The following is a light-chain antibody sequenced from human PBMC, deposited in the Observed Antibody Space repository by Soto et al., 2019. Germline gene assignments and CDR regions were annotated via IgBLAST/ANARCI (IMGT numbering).Light chain of an antibody. J-gene: IGLJ3*02. CDR2: EVS. Sequence: QSAPIQPASVSGSPGQSITISCTGSSSDVGIFNLVSWYQQYPGKAPKLVLYEVSKWPSGISHRFSGSKSGNTASLTISGLQAEDEADYYCCSYAGSRTWVFGGGTKLT. V-gene: IGLV2-23*02. CDR1: SSDVGIFNL. CDR3: CSYAGSRTWV.